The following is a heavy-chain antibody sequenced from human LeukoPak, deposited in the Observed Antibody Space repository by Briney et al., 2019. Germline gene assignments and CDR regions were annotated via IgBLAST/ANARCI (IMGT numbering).Heavy chain of an antibody. CDR2: IYYGGST. CDR3: ARAYSNYGYYYYMDV. J-gene: IGHJ6*03. V-gene: IGHV4-59*01. Sequence: SETLSLTCTVSGGSISSYYWSWIRQPPAKGQEWIGYIYYGGSTNYNPSLKSRVTISVDTSKNQFSLKLSSVTAADTAVYYCARAYSNYGYYYYMDVWGKGTTVTVSS. D-gene: IGHD4-11*01. CDR1: GGSISSYY.